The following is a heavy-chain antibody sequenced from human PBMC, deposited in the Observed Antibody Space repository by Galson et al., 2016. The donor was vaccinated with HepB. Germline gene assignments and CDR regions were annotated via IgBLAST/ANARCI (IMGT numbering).Heavy chain of an antibody. CDR2: IYTGGST. CDR3: ARAIAAAGNFDY. CDR1: GFSVSSNF. Sequence: SLRLSCAASGFSVSSNFVSWVRQSPGKGLDWVSVIYTGGSTYYADSVKGRFTISRDNSKNMLYLQMNSLRAEDTAVYYCARAIAAAGNFDYWGQGTLVTVSS. V-gene: IGHV3-53*01. D-gene: IGHD6-13*01. J-gene: IGHJ4*02.